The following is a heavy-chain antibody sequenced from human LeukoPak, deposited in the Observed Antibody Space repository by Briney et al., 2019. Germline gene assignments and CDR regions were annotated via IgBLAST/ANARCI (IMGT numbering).Heavy chain of an antibody. D-gene: IGHD2-8*01. Sequence: PSGGSVRLSCAASGFTFSSYEMNWVRQAPGKGLEWVSYISVSGSTIYYADSVKGRFTISRDNAKNSLFLQMNSLRAEDTAVYYCARSRTYPFDYWGQGTLVTVSS. CDR2: ISVSGSTI. V-gene: IGHV3-48*03. CDR3: ARSRTYPFDY. CDR1: GFTFSSYE. J-gene: IGHJ4*02.